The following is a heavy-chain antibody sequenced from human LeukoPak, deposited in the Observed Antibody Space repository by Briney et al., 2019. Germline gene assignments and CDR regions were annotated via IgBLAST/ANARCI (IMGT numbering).Heavy chain of an antibody. D-gene: IGHD6-19*01. CDR3: ARESIAVAGAPFDY. Sequence: GGSLRLSCAASGFTFSSYEMNWVRQAPGRGLEWVSYISSGSTIYDADSVMSRFTISRDNAKNSLYLQMNSLRAEDTAVYYCARESIAVAGAPFDYWGQGTLVTVSS. CDR2: ISSGSTI. CDR1: GFTFSSYE. V-gene: IGHV3-48*03. J-gene: IGHJ4*02.